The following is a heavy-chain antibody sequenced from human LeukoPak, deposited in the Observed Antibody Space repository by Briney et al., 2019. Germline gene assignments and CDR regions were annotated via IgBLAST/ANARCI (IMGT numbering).Heavy chain of an antibody. Sequence: GGSLRLSCTAPGFPFNAYNIHWIRQAPGRGLEWVSFIRNDETEIHYADFAKGRFTISRDRSKNTVYLQMNSLRAEDTAVYYCTRFSDSSTWFLPFDSWGQGTLVTVSS. CDR2: IRNDETEI. J-gene: IGHJ4*02. CDR3: TRFSDSSTWFLPFDS. CDR1: GFPFNAYN. V-gene: IGHV3-30*02. D-gene: IGHD6-13*01.